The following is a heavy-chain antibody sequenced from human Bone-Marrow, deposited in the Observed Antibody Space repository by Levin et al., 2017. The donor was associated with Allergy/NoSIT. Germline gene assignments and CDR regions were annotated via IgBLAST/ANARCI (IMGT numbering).Heavy chain of an antibody. CDR2: IYYSGST. V-gene: IGHV4-59*01. J-gene: IGHJ6*02. CDR1: GGSIRGYY. Sequence: PSQTLSLTCTVSGGSIRGYYWSWLRQPPGKGLEWIGYIYYSGSTKYNPSLKSRVTISVDTSKNQFSLKLNSVTAADTAVYYCARDRTITTTGETYFYGMDVWGQGTTVTVSS. D-gene: IGHD7-27*01. CDR3: ARDRTITTTGETYFYGMDV.